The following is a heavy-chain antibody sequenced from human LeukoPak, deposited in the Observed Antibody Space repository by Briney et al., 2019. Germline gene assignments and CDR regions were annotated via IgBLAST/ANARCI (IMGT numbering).Heavy chain of an antibody. CDR2: IWYDGSNK. Sequence: GGSLRLSCAASGFTFSSYGMHWVRQAPGKGLEWVAVIWYDGSNKYYADSVKGRFTISRDNSKNTLYLQMNSLRAEDTAVYYCARDRSFYGDEAFDYWGQGTLVTVSS. CDR1: GFTFSSYG. D-gene: IGHD4-17*01. V-gene: IGHV3-33*01. J-gene: IGHJ4*02. CDR3: ARDRSFYGDEAFDY.